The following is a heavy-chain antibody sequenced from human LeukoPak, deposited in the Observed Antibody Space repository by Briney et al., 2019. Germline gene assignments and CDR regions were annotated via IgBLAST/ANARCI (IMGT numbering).Heavy chain of an antibody. CDR1: GGTFSGYY. CDR3: ARGAIGALLDY. CDR2: INHSGCT. V-gene: IGHV4-34*01. Sequence: TSETLSFTCAVYGGTFSGYYWSWIRQPPGKRLEWIGEINHSGCTNYNPSLKGRVTISVDTSKNQFSLKLSSVTAADTAVYYCARGAIGALLDYWGQGTLVTVSS. J-gene: IGHJ4*02. D-gene: IGHD3-16*01.